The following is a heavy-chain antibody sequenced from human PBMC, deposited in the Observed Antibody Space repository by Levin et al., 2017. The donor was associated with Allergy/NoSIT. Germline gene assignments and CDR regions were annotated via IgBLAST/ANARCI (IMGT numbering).Heavy chain of an antibody. J-gene: IGHJ6*02. CDR1: GGSFSGYY. D-gene: IGHD3-22*01. V-gene: IGHV4-34*01. CDR2: INHSGST. Sequence: TSETLSLTCAVYGGSFSGYYWSWIRQPPGKGLEWIGEINHSGSTNYNPSLKSRVTISVDTSKNQFSLKLSSVTAADTAVYYCARESYYDSSGYYDETRNYYYYGMDVWGQGTTVTVSS. CDR3: ARESYYDSSGYYDETRNYYYYGMDV.